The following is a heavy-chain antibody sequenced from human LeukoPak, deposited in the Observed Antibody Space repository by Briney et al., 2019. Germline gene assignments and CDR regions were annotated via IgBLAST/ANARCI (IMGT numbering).Heavy chain of an antibody. CDR3: ARDPTRLRWAYFDY. V-gene: IGHV3-30*01. J-gene: IGHJ4*02. CDR2: ISYDGSNK. Sequence: PGGSLRLSCAASGVTFSIYAMHWVRQAPGKGLEWVAVISYDGSNKYYADSVKGRFTISRDNSKNTLYLQMNSLRAEDTAVYYCARDPTRLRWAYFDYWGQGTLVTVSS. D-gene: IGHD4-23*01. CDR1: GVTFSIYA.